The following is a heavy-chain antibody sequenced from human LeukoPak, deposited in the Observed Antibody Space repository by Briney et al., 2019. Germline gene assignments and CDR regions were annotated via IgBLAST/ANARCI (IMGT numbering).Heavy chain of an antibody. V-gene: IGHV4-39*03. CDR2: IYYSGST. Sequence: ETLSLACTVSGGSISSSSYYWGWITQPPGKGLEWTGRIYYSGSTYFNPSLQNRDSLSVHTSRNQFSLSTTSVTAADTAVYYCAAPGTRGYTNAFPSFFHPGGKGTGVIVSS. CDR3: AAPGTRGYTNAFPSFFHP. D-gene: IGHD5-18*01. CDR1: GGSISSSSYY. J-gene: IGHJ5*02.